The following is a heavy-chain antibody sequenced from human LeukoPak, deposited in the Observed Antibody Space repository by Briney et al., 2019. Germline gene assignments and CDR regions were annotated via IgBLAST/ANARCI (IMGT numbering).Heavy chain of an antibody. J-gene: IGHJ4*02. CDR2: INPSGGST. V-gene: IGHV1-46*01. CDR3: ARDAGGDYYGSGSYLGY. D-gene: IGHD3-10*01. Sequence: GASVKVSCKASGYTFTSYYMHWVRQAPEQGLEWMGIINPSGGSTSYAQKFQGRVTMTRDTSTSTVYMELSSLRSEDTAVYYCARDAGGDYYGSGSYLGYWGQGTLVTVSS. CDR1: GYTFTSYY.